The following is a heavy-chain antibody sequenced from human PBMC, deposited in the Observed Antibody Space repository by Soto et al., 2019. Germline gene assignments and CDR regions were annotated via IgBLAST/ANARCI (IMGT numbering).Heavy chain of an antibody. V-gene: IGHV3-30*03. J-gene: IGHJ4*02. CDR2: ISYDGSNK. D-gene: IGHD6-19*01. CDR1: GFTFSSYG. Sequence: QVQLVESGGGVVQPGRSLRLSCAASGFTFSSYGMHCVRQAPGKGLEWVAVISYDGSNKYYADSVKGRFTISRDNSKNTLYLQMNSLRAEDTAVYYCARSGQWLVALDYWGQGTLVTVSS. CDR3: ARSGQWLVALDY.